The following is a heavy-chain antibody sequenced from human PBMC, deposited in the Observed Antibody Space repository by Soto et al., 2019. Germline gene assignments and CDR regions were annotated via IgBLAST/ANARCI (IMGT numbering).Heavy chain of an antibody. J-gene: IGHJ5*01. D-gene: IGHD2-2*01. CDR1: GYTFTTFG. CDR2: ISANNGNT. CDR3: ARGRPGIVVVPAAGSNWFDS. Sequence: ASVKVSCKASGYTFTTFGISWVRQAPGQGLEWVGWISANNGNTKYSQKFQGRVSLTTETSASTAYMELSRLRSDDTAVYYCARGRPGIVVVPAAGSNWFDSWGQGTLVTVSS. V-gene: IGHV1-18*01.